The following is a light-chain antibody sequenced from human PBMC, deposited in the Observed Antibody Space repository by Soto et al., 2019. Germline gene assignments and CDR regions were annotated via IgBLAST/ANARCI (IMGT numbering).Light chain of an antibody. CDR3: QQFDGSLWT. V-gene: IGKV3-20*01. CDR2: GAS. Sequence: EIVLTQSPCTLSFSPLERSTLSCRASQSVSSRLAWYQQKPGQAPRLLISGASSRATGIPDRFSGSGSGTDFTLTISRLEPEDFAVYCCQQFDGSLWTFGQGTKVDSK. CDR1: QSVSSR. J-gene: IGKJ1*01.